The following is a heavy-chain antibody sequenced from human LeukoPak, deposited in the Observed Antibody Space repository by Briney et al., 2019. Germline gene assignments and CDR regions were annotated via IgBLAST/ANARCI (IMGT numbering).Heavy chain of an antibody. CDR3: ARATPGGYYDSSGYYFIDY. CDR2: IYYSGST. V-gene: IGHV4-59*01. Sequence: SETLSPTCTVSGGSISSYYWSWIRQPPGKGLEWIGYIYYSGSTNYNPSLKSRVTISVDTSKNQFSLKLSSVTAADTAVYYCARATPGGYYDSSGYYFIDYWGQGTLVTVSS. D-gene: IGHD3-22*01. CDR1: GGSISSYY. J-gene: IGHJ4*02.